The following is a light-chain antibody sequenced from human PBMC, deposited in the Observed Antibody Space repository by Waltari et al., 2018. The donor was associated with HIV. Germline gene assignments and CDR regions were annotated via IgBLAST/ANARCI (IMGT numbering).Light chain of an antibody. CDR2: EVS. CDR1: TRAMRSLHF. CDR3: SSYSPRDSVV. Sequence: HSVLTQPASVSGSPGQSITIPCSGPTRAMRSLHFVSWYQQSPGRAPKLIIFEVSSRPSGISDRFSGSKSGDTASLTISALRTEDEADYFCSSYSPRDSVVFGGGTKVTVL. J-gene: IGLJ3*02. V-gene: IGLV2-14*01.